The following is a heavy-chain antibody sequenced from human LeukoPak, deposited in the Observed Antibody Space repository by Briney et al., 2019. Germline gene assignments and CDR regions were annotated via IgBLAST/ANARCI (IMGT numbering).Heavy chain of an antibody. J-gene: IGHJ4*02. CDR1: GGSISSYY. Sequence: KPSETLSLTCTVSGGSISSYYWSWIRQPAGKGLEWIGRIYTSGSTNYNPSLKRRVTMSVDTSKNQFSLKLISVTAADTAVYYCARIPNPRGRGASSSWYLADYWGQGTLVIVSS. V-gene: IGHV4-4*07. CDR2: IYTSGST. D-gene: IGHD6-13*01. CDR3: ARIPNPRGRGASSSWYLADY.